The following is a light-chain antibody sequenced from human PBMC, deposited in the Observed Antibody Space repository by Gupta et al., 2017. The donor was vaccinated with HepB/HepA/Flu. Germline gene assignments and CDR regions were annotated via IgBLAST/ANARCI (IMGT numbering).Light chain of an antibody. CDR3: QQYGSSPNT. V-gene: IGKV3-20*01. CDR2: GAS. CDR1: QSVSSSY. Sequence: DIVLTQSPDTLSLSPGERATLSCRASQSVSSSYLAWYQQKPGQAPRLLIYGASSRATGIPDRFSGSGSGTDFTLTISRLEPEDFAVYYCQQYGSSPNTFGPGTKVDIK. J-gene: IGKJ3*01.